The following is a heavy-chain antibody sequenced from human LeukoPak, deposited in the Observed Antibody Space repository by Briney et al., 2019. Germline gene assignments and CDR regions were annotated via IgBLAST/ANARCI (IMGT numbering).Heavy chain of an antibody. Sequence: SETLSLTCTVSGGSISGYYWSWIRQSPGKRLEWIAYISFTGNTNYSPSLKSRVTISLDTSKTHFSLTLSSLTAADTAVYYCARSPPGWYYDNSGQYYFVTWGQGALVTVSS. CDR1: GGSISGYY. D-gene: IGHD3-22*01. CDR2: ISFTGNT. V-gene: IGHV4-59*08. CDR3: ARSPPGWYYDNSGQYYFVT. J-gene: IGHJ4*02.